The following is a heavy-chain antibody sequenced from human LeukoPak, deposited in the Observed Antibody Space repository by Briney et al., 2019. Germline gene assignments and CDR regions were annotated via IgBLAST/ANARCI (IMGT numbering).Heavy chain of an antibody. CDR2: INWNGGST. CDR3: ARDGRGGGVTTKGDY. J-gene: IGHJ4*02. D-gene: IGHD4-17*01. CDR1: EFTFDDYG. V-gene: IGHV3-20*04. Sequence: GGSLRLSCAASEFTFDDYGMSWVRQAPGKGLEWVSGINWNGGSTGYADSVKGRFTISRDNAKNSLYLQMNSLRAEDTALYYCARDGRGGGVTTKGDYWGQGTLVTVSS.